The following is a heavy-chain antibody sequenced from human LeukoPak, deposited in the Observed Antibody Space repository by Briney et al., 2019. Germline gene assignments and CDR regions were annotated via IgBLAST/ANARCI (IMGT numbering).Heavy chain of an antibody. CDR1: GYTFTGYY. D-gene: IGHD6-19*01. V-gene: IGHV1-2*06. CDR3: VRVAVTGIAYFQY. Sequence: PGASVKVSCKASGYTFTGYYLHWMRQAPGQGLEWMGRINGNSGDTNYAQKFQGRVTMTRDTSISTAYMDLIRLTSDDTAVYYCVRVAVTGIAYFQYWGQGTLVTVPS. CDR2: INGNSGDT. J-gene: IGHJ1*01.